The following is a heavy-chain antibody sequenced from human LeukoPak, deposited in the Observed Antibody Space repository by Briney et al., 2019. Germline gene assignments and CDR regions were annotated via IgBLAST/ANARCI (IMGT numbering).Heavy chain of an antibody. D-gene: IGHD3-22*01. J-gene: IGHJ4*02. Sequence: SETLSLTCAVYGGSLSGYYWSWIRQPPGRGLEWIGEINRSGSANYNPSLKSRVTISVDTSKNQFSLKLSSVTAADTAVYYCARESRRKYYYDSSGYFDYWGQGTLVTVSS. V-gene: IGHV4-34*01. CDR1: GGSLSGYY. CDR2: INRSGSA. CDR3: ARESRRKYYYDSSGYFDY.